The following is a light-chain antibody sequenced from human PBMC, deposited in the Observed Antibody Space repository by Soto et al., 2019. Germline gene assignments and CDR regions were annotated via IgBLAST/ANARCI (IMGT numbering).Light chain of an antibody. CDR1: SSDVGGYNY. CDR2: EVS. CDR3: AAWDDSLNGWL. Sequence: QSALTQPASVSGSPGQSITISCTGTSSDVGGYNYVSWSQQHPGKAPKLLISEVSNRPSGVSNRFSGSKSGNTASLTISGLQADDEADYYCAAWDDSLNGWLFGGGTKVTVL. V-gene: IGLV2-14*03. J-gene: IGLJ3*02.